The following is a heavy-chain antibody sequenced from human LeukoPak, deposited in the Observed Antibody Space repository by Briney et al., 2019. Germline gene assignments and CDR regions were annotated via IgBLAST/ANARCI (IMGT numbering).Heavy chain of an antibody. CDR3: ARNFRVQYYDILTGYYY. V-gene: IGHV3-7*01. D-gene: IGHD3-9*01. CDR2: IKQDGSEK. J-gene: IGHJ4*02. CDR1: GFTFSSYW. Sequence: PGGSLRLSCAASGFTFSSYWMSWVRQAPGKGLEWVADIKQDGSEKYYVDSVKGRFTISRDNAKNSLYLQMNSLRAEDTAVHYCARNFRVQYYDILTGYYYWGQGTLVTVSS.